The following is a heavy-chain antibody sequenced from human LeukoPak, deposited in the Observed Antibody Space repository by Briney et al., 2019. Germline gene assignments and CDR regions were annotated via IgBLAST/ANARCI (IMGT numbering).Heavy chain of an antibody. J-gene: IGHJ4*02. V-gene: IGHV4-61*02. CDR3: ARLKGVEYSYGYPDY. CDR2: IYTSGNT. CDR1: GVSISSGTYY. D-gene: IGHD5-18*01. Sequence: SETLSLTCTVSGVSISSGTYYWSWIRQPAGKGLEWIGRIYTSGNTNYNPSLKSRVTISVDTSKNQFSLNLSSVTAADTAVYYCARLKGVEYSYGYPDYWGQGTLVTVSS.